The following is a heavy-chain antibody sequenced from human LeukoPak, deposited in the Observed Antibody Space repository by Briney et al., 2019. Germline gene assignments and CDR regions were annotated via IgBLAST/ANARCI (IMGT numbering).Heavy chain of an antibody. CDR3: ARQGLQQLLPGSNF. D-gene: IGHD6-13*01. J-gene: IGHJ4*02. Sequence: SETLSLTCTVSGGSISSTSYYWDWIRQAPGNGLEWLASIYYSGATYYNPSLKSRLTVSGDTSNNRFSLELTSVTAADTAVYYCARQGLQQLLPGSNFWGQGTLVTVSS. V-gene: IGHV4-39*01. CDR1: GGSISSTSYY. CDR2: IYYSGAT.